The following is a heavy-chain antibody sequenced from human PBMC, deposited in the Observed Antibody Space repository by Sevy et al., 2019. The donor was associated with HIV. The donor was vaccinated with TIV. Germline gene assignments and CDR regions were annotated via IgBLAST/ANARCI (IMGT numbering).Heavy chain of an antibody. Sequence: SETLSLTCTVSGDSISSSSYYWGWIRQPPGKGLEWIGSIYYSGSTYYNPSLKSRVTISVDTSKNQFSLKLSSVTAADTAVYYCARHQRREFDYWGQGTLVTVSS. CDR1: GDSISSSSYY. D-gene: IGHD3-10*01. V-gene: IGHV4-39*01. J-gene: IGHJ4*02. CDR2: IYYSGST. CDR3: ARHQRREFDY.